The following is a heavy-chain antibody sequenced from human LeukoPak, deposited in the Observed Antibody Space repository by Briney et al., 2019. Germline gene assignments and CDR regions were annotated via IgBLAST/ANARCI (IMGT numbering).Heavy chain of an antibody. V-gene: IGHV3-15*07. Sequence: GGSLRLSCAASGFTFTNAWMNWVRQAPGKGLEWVGSIKSKTDGGTTDYAAPVKGRFTISRDDSENTLYLQVNSVKTEDTAVYYCTRIFRTAHFDYWGQGTPVTVSS. CDR2: IKSKTDGGTT. J-gene: IGHJ4*02. D-gene: IGHD2/OR15-2a*01. CDR3: TRIFRTAHFDY. CDR1: GFTFTNAW.